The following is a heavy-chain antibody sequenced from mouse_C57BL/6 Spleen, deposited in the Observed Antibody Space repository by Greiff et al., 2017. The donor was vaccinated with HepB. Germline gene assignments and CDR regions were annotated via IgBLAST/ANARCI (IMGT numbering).Heavy chain of an antibody. V-gene: IGHV5-17*01. CDR2: ISSGRSTI. CDR1: GFTFSDYG. D-gene: IGHD2-5*01. J-gene: IGHJ2*01. Sequence: EVKLVESGGGLVKPGGSLKLSCAASGFTFSDYGMHWVRQAPEKGLEWVAYISSGRSTIYYADTVKGRFTISRDNAKNTLFLQMTSLRSEDTAMYYCARPYSNYVGYFYYWGQGTTLTVSS. CDR3: ARPYSNYVGYFYY.